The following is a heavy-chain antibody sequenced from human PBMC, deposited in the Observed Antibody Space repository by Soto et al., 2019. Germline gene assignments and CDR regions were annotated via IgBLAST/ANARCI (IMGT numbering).Heavy chain of an antibody. CDR3: ARDIGGALRFLAGDYGMDV. CDR2: IYYSGST. J-gene: IGHJ6*02. D-gene: IGHD3-3*01. V-gene: IGHV4-39*01. Sequence: QLQLQESGPGLVKPSETLSLTCTVSGGSISSSSYYWGWIRQPPGKGLEWIGSIYYSGSTYYNPSLKSRVTISVDTSKNQFSLKLSSVTAADTAVYYCARDIGGALRFLAGDYGMDVWGQGTTVTVSS. CDR1: GGSISSSSYY.